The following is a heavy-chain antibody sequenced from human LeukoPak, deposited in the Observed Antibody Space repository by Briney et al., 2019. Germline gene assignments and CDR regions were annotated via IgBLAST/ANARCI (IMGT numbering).Heavy chain of an antibody. CDR1: GFXFSSYS. J-gene: IGHJ6*02. CDR3: AREPSDIVVAYYYYGMDV. V-gene: IGHV3-21*01. D-gene: IGHD2-15*01. Sequence: GGSLRLSCAASGFXFSSYSINWVRQAPGKGLEWVSSISSSSSYIYYADSVKGRFTISRDNSKNTLYLQMNSLRAEDTAVYYCAREPSDIVVAYYYYGMDVWGQGTTVTVSS. CDR2: ISSSSSYI.